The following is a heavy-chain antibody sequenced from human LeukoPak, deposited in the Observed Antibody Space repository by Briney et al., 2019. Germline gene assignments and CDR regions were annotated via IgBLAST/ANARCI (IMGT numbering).Heavy chain of an antibody. Sequence: GSLRLSCAASGFTVSSNYMSWVRQAPGKGPEWIGTIYNSDYTYYNPSLTGRVTISMDTSKNQFSLTVTSVTAADTAVYYCARGRDAYKVGNFWGQGALVTVSS. D-gene: IGHD5-24*01. CDR1: GFTVSSNY. J-gene: IGHJ4*02. V-gene: IGHV4-39*07. CDR2: IYNSDYT. CDR3: ARGRDAYKVGNF.